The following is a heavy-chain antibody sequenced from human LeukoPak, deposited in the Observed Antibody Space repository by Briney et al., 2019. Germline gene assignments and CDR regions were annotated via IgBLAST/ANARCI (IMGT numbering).Heavy chain of an antibody. CDR2: IKSKTDGGTT. V-gene: IGHV3-15*01. J-gene: IGHJ3*02. D-gene: IGHD3-10*01. Sequence: GGSLRLSCAASGFTFSNAWMSWVRQAPGKGLEWVGRIKSKTDGGTTDYAAPVKGRFTISRDDSKNTLYLQMNSLKTEDTAVYYCTAEVVRGSFDIWGQGTMVTVSS. CDR1: GFTFSNAW. CDR3: TAEVVRGSFDI.